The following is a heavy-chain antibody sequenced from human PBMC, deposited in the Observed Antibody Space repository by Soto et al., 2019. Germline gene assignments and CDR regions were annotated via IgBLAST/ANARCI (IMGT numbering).Heavy chain of an antibody. CDR1: GGSISSFY. J-gene: IGHJ4*02. V-gene: IGHV4-59*08. CDR2: IYYSGST. CDR3: ARQRSSGWYEFDY. Sequence: QVQLQESGPGLVKPSETLSLTCTVSGGSISSFYWSWIRQPPGKGLEWIGYIYYSGSTNYNPSLKSRVTISVDTSKNQFSLKLSSVTAADTAVYYCARQRSSGWYEFDYWGQGTLVTVSS. D-gene: IGHD6-19*01.